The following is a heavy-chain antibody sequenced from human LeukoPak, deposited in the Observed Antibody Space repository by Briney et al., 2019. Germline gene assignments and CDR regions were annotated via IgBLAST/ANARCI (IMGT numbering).Heavy chain of an antibody. CDR1: GGSISSYY. J-gene: IGHJ3*02. Sequence: PETLSLTCTVSGGSISSYYWSWSRHPPGKGLEWIGYIYYIGSTNYTASLKSRVTISVDTSKNQFSLKLNSVTAADTAVYYCARVWGVTDLYDSRGAFDIWGQGTMVTVSS. D-gene: IGHD3-22*01. V-gene: IGHV4-59*01. CDR3: ARVWGVTDLYDSRGAFDI. CDR2: IYYIGST.